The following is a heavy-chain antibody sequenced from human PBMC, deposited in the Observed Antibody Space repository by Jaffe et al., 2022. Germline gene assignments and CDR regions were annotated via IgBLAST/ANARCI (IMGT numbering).Heavy chain of an antibody. V-gene: IGHV3-23*01. CDR2: ISGSGGST. CDR1: GFTFSSYA. CDR3: AKDPNFNVLRYFDWSPATSYMDV. J-gene: IGHJ6*03. Sequence: EVQLLESGGGLVQPGGSLRLSCAASGFTFSSYAMSWVRQAPGKGLEWVSAISGSGGSTYYADSVKGRFTISRDNSKNTLYLQMNSLRAEDTAVYYCAKDPNFNVLRYFDWSPATSYMDVWGKGTTVTVSS. D-gene: IGHD3-9*01.